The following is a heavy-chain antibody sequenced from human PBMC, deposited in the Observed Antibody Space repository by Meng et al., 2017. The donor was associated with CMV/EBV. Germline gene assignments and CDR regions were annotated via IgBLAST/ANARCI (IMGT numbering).Heavy chain of an antibody. CDR3: TRGWSAYFVGWFDP. V-gene: IGHV1-2*02. CDR2: INPNISGT. CDR1: GYTFTGYY. J-gene: IGHJ5*02. D-gene: IGHD3-3*01. Sequence: ASVKVSCKASGYTFTGYYLHWVRQTPGQGREWMGWINPNISGTNYAQKSRGRVSMTRDTSISTAYLELSRLTSDDTAIYYCTRGWSAYFVGWFDPWGPGTLVTVSS.